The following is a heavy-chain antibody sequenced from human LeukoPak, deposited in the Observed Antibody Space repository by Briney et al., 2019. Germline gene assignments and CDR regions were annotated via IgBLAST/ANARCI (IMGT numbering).Heavy chain of an antibody. Sequence: GGSLRLSCAASGFTLSSYAMNWVRQAPGKGLEWISYITHNSDSVYYADSVKGRFTISRDNAKNSLYLQMNSLRAEDTAIYYCVKDHDWALDFWGQGTLVTVSS. CDR1: GFTLSSYA. CDR3: VKDHDWALDF. J-gene: IGHJ4*02. V-gene: IGHV3-48*01. CDR2: ITHNSDSV. D-gene: IGHD3-9*01.